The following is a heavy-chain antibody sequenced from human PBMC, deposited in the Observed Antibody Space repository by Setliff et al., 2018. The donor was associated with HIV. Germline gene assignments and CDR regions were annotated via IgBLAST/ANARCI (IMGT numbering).Heavy chain of an antibody. J-gene: IGHJ4*01. V-gene: IGHV4-4*07. CDR2: ISAAGTI. D-gene: IGHD6-13*01. Sequence: PSLTCTVSGGSISSYYWSWIRQPAGKRLEFIGRISAAGTINYNPSLRSRVTLSVDTSENQFSLAVNSVTAADTAMYFCARDEGRATGSWWDQSASWYLDYWGHGILVTVSS. CDR1: GGSISSYY. CDR3: ARDEGRATGSWWDQSASWYLDY.